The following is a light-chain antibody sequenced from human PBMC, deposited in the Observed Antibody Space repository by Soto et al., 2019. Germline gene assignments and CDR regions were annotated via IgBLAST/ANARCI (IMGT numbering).Light chain of an antibody. CDR2: GAS. CDR1: QSVSSN. CDR3: QQRSNWLIT. Sequence: EIVMTRSPATLSVSPGERATLSCMASQSVSSNLAWYQQKPGQAPRLLIYGASNRATGIPARFSGSGSGTDFTLTISSLEPEDFAVYYCQQRSNWLITFGQGTRLEIK. V-gene: IGKV3-11*01. J-gene: IGKJ5*01.